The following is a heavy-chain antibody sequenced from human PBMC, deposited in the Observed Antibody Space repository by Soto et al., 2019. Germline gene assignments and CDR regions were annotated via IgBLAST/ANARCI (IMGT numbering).Heavy chain of an antibody. Sequence: TSVKVTCKASGGTFSSYAISWVRQAPGQGLEWMGGIIPIFGTANYAQKFQGRVTITADESTSTAYMELSSLRSEDTAVYYCARERGCSSTSCYFDDYYGMDVWGQGTTVTVS. J-gene: IGHJ6*02. V-gene: IGHV1-69*13. CDR1: GGTFSSYA. CDR2: IIPIFGTA. CDR3: ARERGCSSTSCYFDDYYGMDV. D-gene: IGHD2-2*01.